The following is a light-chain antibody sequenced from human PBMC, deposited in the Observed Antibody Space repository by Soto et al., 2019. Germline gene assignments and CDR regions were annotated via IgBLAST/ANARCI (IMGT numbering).Light chain of an antibody. CDR1: SSDVGGYNY. V-gene: IGLV2-14*01. CDR2: EIS. J-gene: IGLJ1*01. Sequence: QSVLTQPASVSGSPGQSITISCTGTSSDVGGYNYVSWYQQHPGKAPKLMIYEISNRPSGVSNRFSGSKSGNTASLTISGLQAADEADYYCSSYTSSSPYVFGTGTKVTVL. CDR3: SSYTSSSPYV.